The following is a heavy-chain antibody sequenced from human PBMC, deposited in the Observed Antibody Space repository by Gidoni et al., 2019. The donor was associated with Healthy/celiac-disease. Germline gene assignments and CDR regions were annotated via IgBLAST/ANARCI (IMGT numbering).Heavy chain of an antibody. Sequence: GRVTITADKSTSTAYMELSSLRSEDTAVYYCARDPRITGTVDYFDYWGQGTLVTVSS. CDR3: ARDPRITGTVDYFDY. V-gene: IGHV1-69*04. J-gene: IGHJ4*02. D-gene: IGHD1-20*01.